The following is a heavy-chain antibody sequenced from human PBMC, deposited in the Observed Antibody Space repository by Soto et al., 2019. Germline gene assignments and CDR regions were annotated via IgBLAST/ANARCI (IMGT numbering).Heavy chain of an antibody. J-gene: IGHJ4*03. CDR3: VALWERYFDY. CDR2: LTWNSGSI. CDR1: GFIFQDYA. Sequence: EVQLVESGGGSVQPGKSLRLSCAASGFIFQDYAMHWVRQAPGKGLEWVSGLTWNSGSIGYADSVKGRFTVSRDNAKKTLYLQMNSLRPEDTAFYYCVALWERYFDYWGQGTLVTVSS. D-gene: IGHD3-16*01. V-gene: IGHV3-9*01.